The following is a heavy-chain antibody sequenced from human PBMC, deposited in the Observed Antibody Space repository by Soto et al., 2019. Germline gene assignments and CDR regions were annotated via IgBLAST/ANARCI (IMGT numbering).Heavy chain of an antibody. CDR2: ISGSGGST. V-gene: IGHV3-23*01. J-gene: IGHJ6*04. CDR1: GFTFSSYA. CDR3: AKYYDFWSGYSHD. D-gene: IGHD3-3*01. Sequence: GGSLRLSCAASGFTFSSYAMSWVRQAPGKGLEWVSAISGSGGSTYYADSVKGRFTISRDNSKNTPYLQMNSLRAEDTAVYYCAKYYDFWSGYSHDWGKGTTVTVSS.